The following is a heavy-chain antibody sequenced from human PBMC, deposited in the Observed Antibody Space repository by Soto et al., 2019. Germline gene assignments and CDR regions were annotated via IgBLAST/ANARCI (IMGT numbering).Heavy chain of an antibody. D-gene: IGHD3-3*02. J-gene: IGHJ5*02. CDR1: GFTFINYA. V-gene: IGHV3-30-3*01. Sequence: QEQLVESGGGVVQPGRSLRLSCGVSGFTFINYAMHWVRQAPGKGLEWVALISGDGSNEYYADSVKGRFTISRDNSRNTLYLHMNSLRADDTAVYYCARHLSHLKSGWLDPWGQGTLVTVSS. CDR3: ARHLSHLKSGWLDP. CDR2: ISGDGSNE.